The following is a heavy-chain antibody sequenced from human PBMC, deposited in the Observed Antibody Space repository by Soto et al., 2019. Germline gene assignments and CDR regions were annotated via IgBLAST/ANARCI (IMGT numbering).Heavy chain of an antibody. Sequence: GESLKISCKGSDYSFNTYWIAWVRQMPGKGLEWMGIIYPGDSDTRYSPSFQGQVTISADKSISTAYLQRSSLKASDTAMYYCARTFDYYDSSGYYYDYWGQGTLVTVSS. V-gene: IGHV5-51*01. CDR2: IYPGDSDT. CDR1: DYSFNTYW. D-gene: IGHD3-22*01. CDR3: ARTFDYYDSSGYYYDY. J-gene: IGHJ4*02.